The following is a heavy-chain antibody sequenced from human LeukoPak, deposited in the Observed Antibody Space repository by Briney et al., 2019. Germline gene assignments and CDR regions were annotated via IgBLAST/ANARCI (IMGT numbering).Heavy chain of an antibody. CDR3: ARDDSGPQAFDL. CDR1: GFTFSSYA. Sequence: GGSLRLSCAASGFTFSSYAMHWVRQAPGKGLEWVAVISYDGSNNYYADSVKGRFTISRDNSKNTLYLQMNSLRAEDTAMYYCARDDSGPQAFDLWGQGTMVTVSS. J-gene: IGHJ3*01. V-gene: IGHV3-30*04. D-gene: IGHD6-25*01. CDR2: ISYDGSNN.